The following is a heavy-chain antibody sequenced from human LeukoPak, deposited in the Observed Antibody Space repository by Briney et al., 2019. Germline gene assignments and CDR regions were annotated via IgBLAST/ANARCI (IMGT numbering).Heavy chain of an antibody. J-gene: IGHJ6*04. CDR3: ARFTYTTRPSDV. Sequence: SETLSLTCSVSGGSISGYYWSWIRQPPRQTLEWIGYIYSSGSTNYNPPLQSRVTMSVDTSMNQFSLRLSSVTAADTAVYYCARFTYTTRPSDVWGKGTTVTVSS. CDR2: IYSSGST. V-gene: IGHV4-4*09. D-gene: IGHD3-16*01. CDR1: GGSISGYY.